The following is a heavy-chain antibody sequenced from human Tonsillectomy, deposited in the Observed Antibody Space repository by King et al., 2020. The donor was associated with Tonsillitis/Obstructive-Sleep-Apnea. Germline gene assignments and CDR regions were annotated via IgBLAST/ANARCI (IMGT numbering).Heavy chain of an antibody. D-gene: IGHD4-11*01. CDR1: GYTFIGYY. V-gene: IGHV1-2*02. CDR3: ARGGTVTTPIQFDP. J-gene: IGHJ5*02. Sequence: VQLVESGAEVKKPGASVKVSCKASGYTFIGYYIHWVRQAPGQGLEWMGWINPNSGATKYAQTFQGRVTMTRDTSVNTAYMELSRLRSDDMAVYYCARGGTVTTPIQFDPWGQGTLVTASS. CDR2: INPNSGAT.